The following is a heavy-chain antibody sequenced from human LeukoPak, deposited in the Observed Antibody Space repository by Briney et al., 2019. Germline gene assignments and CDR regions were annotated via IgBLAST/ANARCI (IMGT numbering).Heavy chain of an antibody. Sequence: SETLSLTCTVSGGSISSGDYYWSWIRQPPGKGLECIGYIYNSGSTYYNPSLKSRVTISVDTSKNQFSLKLSSVTAADTAVYYCARRAYSSGFDYIDYWGQGTLVTVSS. CDR1: GGSISSGDYY. V-gene: IGHV4-30-4*02. D-gene: IGHD6-19*01. J-gene: IGHJ4*02. CDR3: ARRAYSSGFDYIDY. CDR2: IYNSGST.